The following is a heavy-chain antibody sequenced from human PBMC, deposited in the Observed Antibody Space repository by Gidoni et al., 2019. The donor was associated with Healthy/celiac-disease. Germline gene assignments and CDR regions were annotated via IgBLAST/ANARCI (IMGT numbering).Heavy chain of an antibody. D-gene: IGHD2-8*01. Sequence: EVQLVQSGAEVKKPGESPKISCKVSGYSFTSYWIGWVRLMPGKGLEWMGIIYPGDSDTRYSPSCQGQVTISADKSISTAYLQWSSLKASDTAMYYCARLMVPGTSPGWFDPWGQGTLVTVSS. V-gene: IGHV5-51*01. J-gene: IGHJ5*02. CDR1: GYSFTSYW. CDR3: ARLMVPGTSPGWFDP. CDR2: IYPGDSDT.